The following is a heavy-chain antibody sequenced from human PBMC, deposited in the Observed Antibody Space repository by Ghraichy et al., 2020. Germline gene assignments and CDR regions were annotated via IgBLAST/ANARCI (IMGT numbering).Heavy chain of an antibody. Sequence: SETLSLTCTVSGGSISSGSYYWSWIRQPAGKGLEWIGRIYTSGSTNYNPSLKSRVTISVDTSKNQFSLKLSSVTAADTAVYYCARGKPDYNWNDASGYYFDYWGQGTLVTVSS. CDR3: ARGKPDYNWNDASGYYFDY. D-gene: IGHD1-20*01. CDR2: IYTSGST. V-gene: IGHV4-61*02. J-gene: IGHJ4*02. CDR1: GGSISSGSYY.